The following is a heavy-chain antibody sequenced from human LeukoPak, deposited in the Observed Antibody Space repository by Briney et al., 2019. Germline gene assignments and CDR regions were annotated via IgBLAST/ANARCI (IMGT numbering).Heavy chain of an antibody. Sequence: PSETLSLTCTVSGGSISGYYWSWIRQPPGKGLEWIGYIYYSGNTIYNPSLKGRVTMSVDTSKNQFSLKLSSVTAADTAVYYCAKLNWGTRDGYNVWYFDLWGRGTLVTVSS. CDR3: AKLNWGTRDGYNVWYFDL. J-gene: IGHJ2*01. D-gene: IGHD5-24*01. CDR1: GGSISGYY. CDR2: IYYSGNT. V-gene: IGHV4-59*08.